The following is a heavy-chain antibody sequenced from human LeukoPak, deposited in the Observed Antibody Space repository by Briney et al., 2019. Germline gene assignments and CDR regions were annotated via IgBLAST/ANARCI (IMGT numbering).Heavy chain of an antibody. V-gene: IGHV3-7*01. CDR1: GFTFSSYW. CDR3: ARDASYYDSSGYYDAFDV. J-gene: IGHJ3*01. Sequence: GGSLRLSCAVSGFTFSSYWMTWVRQAPGKGLEWVVNIRQDESEKYYVDSVKGRFTISRDNAKNSLYLQMNSLRAEDTAVYYCARDASYYDSSGYYDAFDVWGQGTIITVSS. D-gene: IGHD3-22*01. CDR2: IRQDESEK.